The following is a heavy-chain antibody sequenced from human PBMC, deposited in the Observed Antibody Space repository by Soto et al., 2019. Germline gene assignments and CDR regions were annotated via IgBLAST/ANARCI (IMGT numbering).Heavy chain of an antibody. V-gene: IGHV5-10-1*01. Sequence: GESLKISCKGSGYSFTSYWISWVRQMPGKGLEWMGRIDPSDSYTNYSPSFQGHVTISADKSISTAYLQWSSLKASDTAMYYWARHVDVTMYAFDIWGQGTMVTVSS. CDR3: ARHVDVTMYAFDI. CDR2: IDPSDSYT. D-gene: IGHD3-10*02. J-gene: IGHJ3*02. CDR1: GYSFTSYW.